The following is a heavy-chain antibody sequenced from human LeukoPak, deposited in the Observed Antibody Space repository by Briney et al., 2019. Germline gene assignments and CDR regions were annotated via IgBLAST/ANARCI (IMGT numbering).Heavy chain of an antibody. CDR1: GFTLSDYY. J-gene: IGHJ6*03. CDR3: ARAALTNYDFWSGYVSRFYYYYYMDV. CDR2: ISSSGSTI. Sequence: GGSLRLSCAASGFTLSDYYMSWIRQAPGRGLEWVSYISSSGSTIYYADSVKGRFTISRDNAKNSLYLQMNSLRAEDTAVYYCARAALTNYDFWSGYVSRFYYYYYMDVWGKGTTVTVSS. D-gene: IGHD3-3*01. V-gene: IGHV3-11*04.